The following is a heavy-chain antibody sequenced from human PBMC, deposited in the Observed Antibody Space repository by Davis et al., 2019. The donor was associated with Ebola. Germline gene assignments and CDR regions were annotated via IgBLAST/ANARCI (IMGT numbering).Heavy chain of an antibody. CDR2: ISSSSSYI. J-gene: IGHJ5*02. CDR1: GFTFSSYS. Sequence: GESLKISCAASGFTFSSYSMNWVRQAPGKGLEWVSSISSSSSYIYYADSVKGRFTISRDNAKNSLYLQMNSLRAEDTAVYYCARDGEANRWFGELLSVPGWFDPWGQGTLVTVSS. V-gene: IGHV3-21*01. D-gene: IGHD3-10*01. CDR3: ARDGEANRWFGELLSVPGWFDP.